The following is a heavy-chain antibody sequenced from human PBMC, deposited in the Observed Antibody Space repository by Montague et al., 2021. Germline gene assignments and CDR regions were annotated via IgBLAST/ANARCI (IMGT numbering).Heavy chain of an antibody. J-gene: IGHJ4*02. V-gene: IGHV3-9*01. D-gene: IGHD3-3*01. CDR3: VKDTRDYYPDF. CDR2: INGNSINI. CDR1: GFIFTNYV. Sequence: SLRLSCEASGFIFTNYVMNWFRQAPGKGLEWVSGINGNSINIDYSDSVKGRFTISRDNAKNSLYLQMNSLRAEDTAFYYCVKDTRDYYPDFWGQGILVTVSS.